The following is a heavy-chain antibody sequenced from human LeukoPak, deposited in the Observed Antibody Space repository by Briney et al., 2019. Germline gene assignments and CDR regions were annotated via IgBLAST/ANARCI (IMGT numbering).Heavy chain of an antibody. V-gene: IGHV3-30*09. D-gene: IGHD3-9*01. J-gene: IGHJ6*03. Sequence: GGPLTLFCEASGLMLSLYCMHCVPQTPGKGREWVHPISRGGVEKHYADSVKGRFAISRDNSKSTLYLQMNSLRAEDTALYYCAREGHYDILTGYSPVEYYFYYMDVWGKGTTVTVSS. CDR3: AREGHYDILTGYSPVEYYFYYMDV. CDR2: ISRGGVEK. CDR1: GLMLSLYC.